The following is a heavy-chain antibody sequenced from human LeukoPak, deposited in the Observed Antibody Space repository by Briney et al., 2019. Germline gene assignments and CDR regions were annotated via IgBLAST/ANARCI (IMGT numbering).Heavy chain of an antibody. J-gene: IGHJ1*01. D-gene: IGHD2-2*01. V-gene: IGHV3-21*01. Sequence: GGSLRLSCAASGVSFISYGMSWVRQAPGKGLEWDASISSGSGYIFYGDSAKGRFIISRDNAKDSLFLQMNSLRVEDTAVYYCARDKGHTVTNEYFQHWGQGTLVTVS. CDR1: GVSFISYG. CDR3: ARDKGHTVTNEYFQH. CDR2: ISSGSGYI.